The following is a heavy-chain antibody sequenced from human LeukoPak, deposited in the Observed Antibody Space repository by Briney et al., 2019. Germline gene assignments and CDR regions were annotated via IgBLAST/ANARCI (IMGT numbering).Heavy chain of an antibody. CDR2: ISSSSSYI. Sequence: GESLRLSCAASGFTFSSYSMNWVRQAPGKGLEWVSSISSSSSYIYYADSVKGRFTISRDNAKNSLYLQMNSLRAEDTAVYYCARAEYYYGDDAFDIWGQGTMVTVSS. D-gene: IGHD3-10*01. CDR1: GFTFSSYS. J-gene: IGHJ3*02. CDR3: ARAEYYYGDDAFDI. V-gene: IGHV3-21*01.